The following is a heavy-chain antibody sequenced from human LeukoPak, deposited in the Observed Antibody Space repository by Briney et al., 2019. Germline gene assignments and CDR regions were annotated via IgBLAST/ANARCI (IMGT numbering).Heavy chain of an antibody. V-gene: IGHV3-23*01. CDR2: ISGSGDST. CDR1: GFTFSNHA. CDR3: AKGTSSSCYSASDC. D-gene: IGHD2-15*01. J-gene: IGHJ4*02. Sequence: GGSLRLSCAASGFTFSNHAMSWVRQAPGKGLEWVSVISGSGDSTWYADSVKGRFAISRDISKNTLYLQMNSLRAEDTALYYCAKGTSSSCYSASDCWGQGSLVTVSS.